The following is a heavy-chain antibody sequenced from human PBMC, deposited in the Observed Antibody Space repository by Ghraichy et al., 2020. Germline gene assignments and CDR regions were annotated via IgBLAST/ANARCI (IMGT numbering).Heavy chain of an antibody. CDR2: INHDGSQR. CDR3: ARGHIG. V-gene: IGHV3-7*03. J-gene: IGHJ4*02. Sequence: GESLNISCAASGFTFSGYWLSWVRQAPGKGLEWVANINHDGSQRDYVDSVKGRFTISRDDAKNSLYLQMNSLRAEDTAVYYCARGHIGWGQGTLVTVSS. CDR1: GFTFSGYW.